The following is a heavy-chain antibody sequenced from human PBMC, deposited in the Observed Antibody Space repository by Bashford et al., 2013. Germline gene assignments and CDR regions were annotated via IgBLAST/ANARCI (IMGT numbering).Heavy chain of an antibody. D-gene: IGHD3/OR15-3a*01. CDR2: INPNSGGT. CDR3: SRDLSTYDFWSGILYYYYYVWTS. CDR1: GYTFTGYY. J-gene: IGHJ6*01. Sequence: ASVKVSCKASGYTFTGYYMHWVRQAPGQGLEWMGWINPNSGGTNYAQKFQGRVTMTRDTSTYTVYMDLRSLRSEDTAVYYCSRDLSTYDFWSGILYYYYYVWTSSGPKGPRSPSP. V-gene: IGHV1-2*02.